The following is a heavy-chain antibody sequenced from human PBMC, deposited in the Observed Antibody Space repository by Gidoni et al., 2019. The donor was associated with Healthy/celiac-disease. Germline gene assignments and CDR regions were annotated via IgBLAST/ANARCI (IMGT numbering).Heavy chain of an antibody. CDR1: GGSISSFY. Sequence: QVQLQETGPGLVKPSESQSLTRTVSGGSISSFYWSWTRQPPGKGLEWIGYIYYSGSTNYNPSINSRVTIAVDTSKYRFALKLSSWSAGDTAVYYCARVLKVPAAVYFYGMDGWGQGTTVTVSS. V-gene: IGHV4-59*01. CDR3: ARVLKVPAAVYFYGMDG. CDR2: IYYSGST. D-gene: IGHD2-2*01. J-gene: IGHJ6*02.